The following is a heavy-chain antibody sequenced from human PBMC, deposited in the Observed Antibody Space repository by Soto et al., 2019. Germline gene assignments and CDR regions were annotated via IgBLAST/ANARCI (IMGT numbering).Heavy chain of an antibody. CDR1: NGSIGTNY. CDR2: IYYSGTT. CDR3: ARHRWTSGYYLVFDS. V-gene: IGHV4-59*08. J-gene: IGHJ4*02. Sequence: QVQLQVSGPGLVKPSETLTLTCTISNGSIGTNYWSWLRQPPGKPLEWIGHIYYSGTTNYNPSLNSRVTLSVDMSKSQFSLKLTSATAADTAVYCCARHRWTSGYYLVFDSWGQGTLVTVSS. D-gene: IGHD3-3*01.